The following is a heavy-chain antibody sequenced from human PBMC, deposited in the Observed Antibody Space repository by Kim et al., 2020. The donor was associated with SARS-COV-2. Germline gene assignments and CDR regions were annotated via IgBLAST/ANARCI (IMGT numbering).Heavy chain of an antibody. CDR3: AKRYSSAWTTDAFDI. CDR2: ISGGGTT. V-gene: IGHV3-23*01. D-gene: IGHD6-19*01. CDR1: GFTFRSYA. Sequence: GGSLRLSCAASGFTFRSYAMNWVRQAPGKGLEWVSVISGGGTTSYADSVNGRFTTSRDNSKGTLFLQMNSLRAEDTAVYYCAKRYSSAWTTDAFDIWGQGTMVTVSS. J-gene: IGHJ3*02.